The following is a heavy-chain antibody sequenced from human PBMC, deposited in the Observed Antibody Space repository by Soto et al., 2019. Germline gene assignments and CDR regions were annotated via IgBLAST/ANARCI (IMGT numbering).Heavy chain of an antibody. CDR1: GFTFSSYG. V-gene: IGHV3-30*18. Sequence: GGSLRLSCAASGFTFSSYGMHWVRQAPGKGLEWVAVISYDGSNKYYADSVKGRFTISRDNSKNTLYLQMNSLRAEDTAVYYCAKDLPMYSSSWYPFDYWGQGTLVTVSS. J-gene: IGHJ4*02. CDR2: ISYDGSNK. CDR3: AKDLPMYSSSWYPFDY. D-gene: IGHD6-13*01.